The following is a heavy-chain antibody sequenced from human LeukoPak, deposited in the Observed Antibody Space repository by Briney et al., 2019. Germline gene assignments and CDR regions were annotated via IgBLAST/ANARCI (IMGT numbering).Heavy chain of an antibody. D-gene: IGHD2-2*02. Sequence: SENLSLTCTVSGGSISSYYWSWIRQPPGKGLEWIGYIYYSGSTNYNRSLKSRVTISVDTSKNQFSLKLSSVTAADTAVYYCARAPGRACSSTSCYNQKLVWYYYYMDVWGKGTTVTVSS. CDR2: IYYSGST. CDR3: ARAPGRACSSTSCYNQKLVWYYYYMDV. CDR1: GGSISSYY. J-gene: IGHJ6*03. V-gene: IGHV4-59*01.